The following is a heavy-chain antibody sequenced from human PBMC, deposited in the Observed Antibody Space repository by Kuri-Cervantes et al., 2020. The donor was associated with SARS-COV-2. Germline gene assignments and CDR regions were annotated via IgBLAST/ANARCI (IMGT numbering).Heavy chain of an antibody. CDR3: AKVPISETKYFQH. CDR1: GFTFSSYA. CDR2: ISGSGGST. Sequence: GGSLRLSCAASGFTFSSYAMSWVRQAPGKGLEWVSAISGSGGSTYYADSVKGRFTISRDNAKNTLYLQMNSLRAEDTAVYYCAKVPISETKYFQHWGQGTLVTVSS. D-gene: IGHD1-1*01. V-gene: IGHV3-23*01. J-gene: IGHJ1*01.